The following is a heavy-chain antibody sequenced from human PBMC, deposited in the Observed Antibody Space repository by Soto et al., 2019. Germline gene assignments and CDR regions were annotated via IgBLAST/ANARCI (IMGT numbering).Heavy chain of an antibody. J-gene: IGHJ4*02. Sequence: QVHLVASGGGVVQPGRSLRLSCVASGFTFSTYGMHWVRQAPGKGLEWVAVIWYDGSKAYYAESVMGRFTISRDNSKNTVYLQVNRLRAEDTAVYYCARDIWFEKSKCLDYWGQGTLVTVSS. D-gene: IGHD3-10*01. CDR1: GFTFSTYG. CDR2: IWYDGSKA. CDR3: ARDIWFEKSKCLDY. V-gene: IGHV3-33*01.